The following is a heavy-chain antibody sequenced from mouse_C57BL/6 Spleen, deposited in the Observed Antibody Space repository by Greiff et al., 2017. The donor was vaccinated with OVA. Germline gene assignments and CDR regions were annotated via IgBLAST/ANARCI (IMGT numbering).Heavy chain of an antibody. CDR2: INPSNGGT. V-gene: IGHV1-53*01. J-gene: IGHJ2*01. D-gene: IGHD1-1*02. CDR3: ARSHYSYYFDY. Sequence: QVQLQQSGTELVKPGASVKLSCKASGYTFTSYWMHWVKQRPGQGLEWIGNINPSNGGTNYNEKFKSKATLTVDKSSSTAYLQLSSLTSEDSAVYYCARSHYSYYFDYWGQGTTLTVSS. CDR1: GYTFTSYW.